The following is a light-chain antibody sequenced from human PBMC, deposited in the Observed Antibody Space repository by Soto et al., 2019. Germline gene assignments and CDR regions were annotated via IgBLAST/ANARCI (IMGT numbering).Light chain of an antibody. CDR3: FSYKSSGTYV. V-gene: IGLV2-14*01. J-gene: IGLJ1*01. CDR1: SSDVGNYKY. CDR2: EVS. Sequence: QSALTQPASVSGSPGQSITISCTGTSSDVGNYKYVSWYQQHPGKAPKLMIYEVSNRPSGVSNRFSGSKSGNTASLTISGLQAEDETDYYCFSYKSSGTYVFGTGTKATV.